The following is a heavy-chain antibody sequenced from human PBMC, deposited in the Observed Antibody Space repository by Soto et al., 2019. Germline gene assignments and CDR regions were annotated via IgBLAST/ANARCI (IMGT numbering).Heavy chain of an antibody. D-gene: IGHD3-10*01. CDR1: GGSISSYY. J-gene: IGHJ5*02. V-gene: IGHV4-59*01. CDR2: IYFRGST. CDR3: GRGSGLNWFDP. Sequence: SEPMSLTCSVSGGSISSYYRSWIRQPPGKGLEWIGYIYFRGSTNYNPSLKSRVTISVDTSKNQFSLKLNSATAADTAMYYCGRGSGLNWFDPWGQGTLVTVSS.